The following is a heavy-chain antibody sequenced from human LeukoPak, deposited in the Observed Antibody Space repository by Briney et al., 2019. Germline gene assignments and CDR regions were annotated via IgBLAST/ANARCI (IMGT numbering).Heavy chain of an antibody. CDR3: ARHPKRWLQSVHFDY. Sequence: GGSLRLSCAASGFTFSSYAMSWVRQAPGKGLEWVSAISGSGGSTYYADSVKGRFTISRDNSKNTLYLQMNSLRAEDTTVYYCARHPKRWLQSVHFDYWGQGTLVTVSS. V-gene: IGHV3-23*01. CDR2: ISGSGGST. CDR1: GFTFSSYA. D-gene: IGHD5-24*01. J-gene: IGHJ4*02.